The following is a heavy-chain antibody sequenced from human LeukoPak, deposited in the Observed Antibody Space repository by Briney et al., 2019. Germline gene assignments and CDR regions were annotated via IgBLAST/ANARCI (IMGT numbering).Heavy chain of an antibody. D-gene: IGHD5-24*01. CDR1: GDSVSHYY. CDR3: TRGTREPDF. V-gene: IGHV4-59*02. CDR2: ISNNGDS. J-gene: IGHJ4*02. Sequence: SETLSLTCTVSGDSVSHYYWNWIRQPPGKALELIGYISNNGDSNYNPSLKGRVTMSLDTSKNQLSLRLTSVTAADTAVYFCTRGTREPDFWGQGTLVTVSS.